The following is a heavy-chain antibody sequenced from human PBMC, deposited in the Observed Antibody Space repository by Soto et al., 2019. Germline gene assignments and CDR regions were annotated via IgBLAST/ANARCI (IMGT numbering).Heavy chain of an antibody. Sequence: QVQLQESGPGLVKPSGTLSLTCAVSGGSISSSNWWSWVRQYPGKGLEWVGEIYHSGSTNYSPSLKSRVTISVDKSKNQFSLKLNSVTAADTAVYYCARGPGGSGYYTSYSYYYATDVWGQGTTVTVSS. CDR2: IYHSGST. CDR3: ARGPGGSGYYTSYSYYYATDV. D-gene: IGHD3-3*01. V-gene: IGHV4-4*02. CDR1: GGSISSSNW. J-gene: IGHJ6*02.